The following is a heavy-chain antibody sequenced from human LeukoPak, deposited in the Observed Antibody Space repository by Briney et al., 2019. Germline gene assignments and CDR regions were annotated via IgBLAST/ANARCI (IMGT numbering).Heavy chain of an antibody. CDR3: AGGVYGYNAFDY. CDR1: GFTFSGYG. Sequence: GGSLRLSCVASGFTFSGYGMSWVRQAPGKGLEWVSHISSGRSVMNYADSVKGRFTISRDNDKNPVYLQMNSLRDEDTAVYYCAGGVYGYNAFDYWGQGILVSVSS. V-gene: IGHV3-48*02. D-gene: IGHD5/OR15-5a*01. J-gene: IGHJ4*02. CDR2: ISSGRSVM.